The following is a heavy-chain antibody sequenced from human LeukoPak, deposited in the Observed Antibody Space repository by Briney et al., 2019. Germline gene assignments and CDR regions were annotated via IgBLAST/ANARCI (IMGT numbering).Heavy chain of an antibody. J-gene: IGHJ4*02. CDR2: ISGSGGST. Sequence: GSLRLSCAASGFTFSSYAMSWVRQAPGKGLEWVSAISGSGGSTYYADSVKGRFTISRDNSKNTLYLQMNSLRAEDTAVYYCAKAGIITGTTGYWGQGTLVTVSS. CDR3: AKAGIITGTTGY. CDR1: GFTFSSYA. V-gene: IGHV3-23*01. D-gene: IGHD1-7*01.